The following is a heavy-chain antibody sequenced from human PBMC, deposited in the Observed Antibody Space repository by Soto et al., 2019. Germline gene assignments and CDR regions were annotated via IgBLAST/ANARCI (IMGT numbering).Heavy chain of an antibody. CDR3: ARQAAAGKYYYAMDV. J-gene: IGHJ6*02. D-gene: IGHD6-13*01. CDR1: GYKFTSYW. Sequence: GESLKISCKGSGYKFTSYWIGWVRQMPGKGLEWLGLIYPGDSDTRYSPSFQGQVTISADKSINTTYLQWSSLKASDTAIYYFARQAAAGKYYYAMDVWGQGTTVTVSS. CDR2: IYPGDSDT. V-gene: IGHV5-51*01.